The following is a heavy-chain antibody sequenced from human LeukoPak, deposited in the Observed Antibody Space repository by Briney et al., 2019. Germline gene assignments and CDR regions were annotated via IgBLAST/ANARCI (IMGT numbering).Heavy chain of an antibody. V-gene: IGHV3-23*01. CDR2: ITGSGTST. CDR3: AKGAWLDET. D-gene: IGHD6-19*01. Sequence: GGSLRLSCAASGFTFSAYAMSWVRQAPGKGLEWVSTITGSGTSTYYADSVKGRFTISRDNSKNTLYLQMNSLTAEDTAVYYCAKGAWLDETWGQGTLVTVSA. CDR1: GFTFSAYA. J-gene: IGHJ5*02.